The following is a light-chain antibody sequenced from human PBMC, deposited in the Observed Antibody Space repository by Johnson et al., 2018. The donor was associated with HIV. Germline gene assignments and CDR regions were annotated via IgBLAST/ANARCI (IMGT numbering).Light chain of an antibody. V-gene: IGLV1-51*01. CDR3: GTWDSSLSAGV. CDR2: DNN. Sequence: HSVLTQPPSVSAAPGQKVTISCSRSSSNIGNNYVSWYQQLPGTAPKLLIYDNNKRPSGIPDRFSGSKSGTSATLGITGLQTGDEADYYCGTWDSSLSAGVFGTGTKVTVL. J-gene: IGLJ1*01. CDR1: SSNIGNNY.